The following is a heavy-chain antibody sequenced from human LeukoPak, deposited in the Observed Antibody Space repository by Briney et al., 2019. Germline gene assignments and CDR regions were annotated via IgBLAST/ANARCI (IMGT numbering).Heavy chain of an antibody. J-gene: IGHJ4*02. CDR2: INPNSGGT. CDR1: GYTFTGYY. CDR3: ARDQGRTVTHFDY. D-gene: IGHD4-17*01. Sequence: GASVKVSCKASGYTFTGYYMHWVRQAPGQGLEWMGWINPNSGGTNYAQKFQGRVTMTRDTSISTAYMELSRLRSDDTAVYYCARDQGRTVTHFDYWGQGTLVTVSS. V-gene: IGHV1-2*02.